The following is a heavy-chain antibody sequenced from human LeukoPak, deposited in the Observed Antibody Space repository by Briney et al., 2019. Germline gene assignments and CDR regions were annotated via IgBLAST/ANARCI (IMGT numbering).Heavy chain of an antibody. Sequence: ASVKVSCKASGFTLTSSAMQWVRQARGQRLEWIGWIVVGSGNTNYAQKFQERVTITRDMSTSTAYMELSSLRSEDTAVYYCAAPLTMITLNVFDIWGQGTMVTVSS. CDR1: GFTLTSSA. D-gene: IGHD3-22*01. V-gene: IGHV1-58*02. J-gene: IGHJ3*02. CDR3: AAPLTMITLNVFDI. CDR2: IVVGSGNT.